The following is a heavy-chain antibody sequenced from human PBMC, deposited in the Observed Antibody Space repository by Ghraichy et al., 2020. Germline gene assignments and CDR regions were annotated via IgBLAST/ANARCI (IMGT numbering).Heavy chain of an antibody. CDR3: SRDKGDSGTYPIFDC. Sequence: GGSLRLSCAASGFTFSSYRMNWVRQAPGKGLEWVSYISSSSSTIYYTESVKGRFTISRDDAKNSLYLQMNSLRDEDTAVYYCSRDKGDSGTYPIFDCWGQGTLVTVSS. CDR2: ISSSSSTI. CDR1: GFTFSSYR. V-gene: IGHV3-48*02. D-gene: IGHD1-26*01. J-gene: IGHJ4*02.